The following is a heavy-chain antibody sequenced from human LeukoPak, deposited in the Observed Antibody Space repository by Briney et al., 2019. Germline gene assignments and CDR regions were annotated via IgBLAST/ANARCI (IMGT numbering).Heavy chain of an antibody. V-gene: IGHV1-3*01. J-gene: IGHJ4*02. Sequence: ASVKVSCKASGYTFTSYAMHWVRQAPGQRLEWMGWINAGNGNTKYSQKFQGRVTMTTDTTTSTAYMELRSLRSDDTAVYYCARDHDYVWGSYRRGGGDYWGQGTLVTVSS. CDR3: ARDHDYVWGSYRRGGGDY. CDR2: INAGNGNT. CDR1: GYTFTSYA. D-gene: IGHD3-16*02.